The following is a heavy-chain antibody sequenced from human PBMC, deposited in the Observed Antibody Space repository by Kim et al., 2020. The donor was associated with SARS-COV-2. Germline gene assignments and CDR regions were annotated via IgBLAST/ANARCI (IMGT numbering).Heavy chain of an antibody. Sequence: GGSLRLSCAASGFTFSSYGMHWVRQAPGKGLEWVAVIWYDGSNKYYADSVKGRFTISRDNSKNTLYLQMNSLRAEDTAVYYCARGGGRYLSLGLYSTWGQGTLVTVSS. CDR1: GFTFSSYG. CDR3: ARGGGRYLSLGLYST. CDR2: IWYDGSNK. V-gene: IGHV3-33*01. J-gene: IGHJ5*02. D-gene: IGHD2-21*02.